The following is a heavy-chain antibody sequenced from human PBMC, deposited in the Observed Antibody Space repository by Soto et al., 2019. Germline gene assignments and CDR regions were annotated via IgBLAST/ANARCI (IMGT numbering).Heavy chain of an antibody. V-gene: IGHV3-30*18. J-gene: IGHJ4*02. CDR1: GFTFNIYV. Sequence: SLRLSCASSGFTFNIYVMHWVRQAPDKGLEWVALISYDGSNQYYADSVKGRFTISRDNSKNTLFPQMNSLRADDTAVYYCAKDQASGQGSFDSWGQGTLVTVSS. CDR2: ISYDGSNQ. CDR3: AKDQASGQGSFDS.